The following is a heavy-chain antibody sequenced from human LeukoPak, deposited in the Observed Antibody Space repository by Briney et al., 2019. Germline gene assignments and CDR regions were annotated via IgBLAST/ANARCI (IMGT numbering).Heavy chain of an antibody. V-gene: IGHV4-4*07. CDR1: GGSIISDY. D-gene: IGHD2-15*01. J-gene: IGHJ4*02. Sequence: SETLSLTCSVSGGSIISDYWSWIRQPAGKGLEWIGRIYTTGSTDYNPSLKSRVTMSVDTSKNQFSLKLSSVTAADTAVYYCARKNVVVVAATLLNYFDYWGQGTLVTVSS. CDR2: IYTTGST. CDR3: ARKNVVVVAATLLNYFDY.